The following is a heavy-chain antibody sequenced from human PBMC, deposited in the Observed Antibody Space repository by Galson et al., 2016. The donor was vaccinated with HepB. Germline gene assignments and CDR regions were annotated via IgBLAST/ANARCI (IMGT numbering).Heavy chain of an antibody. V-gene: IGHV3-15*01. CDR1: GFTFSNTW. CDR2: IKSNTDRGTT. Sequence: SLRLSCAASGFTFSNTWMTWVRQAPGKGLEWVGRIKSNTDRGTTDYASPVKGRFTISRDDSTNTLYLQMNSLKTEDTAVYYCATAEIRWLALDYWGQGTLVTVSS. CDR3: ATAEIRWLALDY. D-gene: IGHD4-23*01. J-gene: IGHJ4*02.